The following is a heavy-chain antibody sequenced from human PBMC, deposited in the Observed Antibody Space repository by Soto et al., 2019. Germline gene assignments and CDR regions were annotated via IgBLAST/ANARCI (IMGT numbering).Heavy chain of an antibody. CDR1: GVTFINYA. J-gene: IGHJ4*02. CDR3: AKQRADYGSGADTFYFDS. D-gene: IGHD3-10*01. V-gene: IGHV3-23*01. Sequence: PGGSLRLSCTVSGVTFINYAMNCFRHSPFKWLEWVSSLSGSGGTTYYADSVKGRFIISRDNSKNTLYLLMNSLRAEDTALYYCAKQRADYGSGADTFYFDSWGQGALVTVSS. CDR2: LSGSGGTT.